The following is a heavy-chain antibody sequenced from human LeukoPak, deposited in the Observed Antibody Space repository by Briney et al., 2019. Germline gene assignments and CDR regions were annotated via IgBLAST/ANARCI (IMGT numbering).Heavy chain of an antibody. V-gene: IGHV4-59*01. CDR3: ARSWQQLAHDAFDI. CDR1: GGSISRYY. CDR2: IYYSGST. D-gene: IGHD6-13*01. Sequence: SETLSLTCTVSGGSISRYYWSWIRQPPGKGLEWIGYIYYSGSTNYNPSLKSRVTISVDTSKNQFSLKLSSVTAADTAVYYCARSWQQLAHDAFDIWGQGTMVTVSS. J-gene: IGHJ3*02.